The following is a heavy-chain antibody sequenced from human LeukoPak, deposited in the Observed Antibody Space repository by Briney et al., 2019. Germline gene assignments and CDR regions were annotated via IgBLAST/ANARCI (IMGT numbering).Heavy chain of an antibody. Sequence: SGTLSLTCIVSGGSINSGAYFWSWIRQHPGKGLEWIGYIYYRGITYYHPSLKSRVTISVDTAKNQFSLKLSSVTVADTAMYYCARGTVRHSGSLDWYFDLWGRGTLVTVSS. D-gene: IGHD3-10*01. J-gene: IGHJ2*01. CDR2: IYYRGIT. CDR3: ARGTVRHSGSLDWYFDL. V-gene: IGHV4-31*03. CDR1: GGSINSGAYF.